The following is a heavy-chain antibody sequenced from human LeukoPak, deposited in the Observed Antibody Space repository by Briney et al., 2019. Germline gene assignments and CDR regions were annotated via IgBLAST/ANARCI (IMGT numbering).Heavy chain of an antibody. J-gene: IGHJ5*02. V-gene: IGHV3-7*01. CDR3: ARGGLVVVPAAIYNWFDP. CDR2: IKQDGSEK. D-gene: IGHD2-2*01. CDR1: GFTFSSYW. Sequence: PGGSLRLSCAASGFTFSSYWMSWVRQAPGKGLEWVANIKQDGSEKYYVDSVKGRFTISRDNAKNSLYLQMNSLRSEDTAVYYCARGGLVVVPAAIYNWFDPWGQGTLVTVSS.